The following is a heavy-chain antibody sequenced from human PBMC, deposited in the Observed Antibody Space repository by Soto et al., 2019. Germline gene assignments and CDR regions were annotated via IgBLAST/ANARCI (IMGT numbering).Heavy chain of an antibody. Sequence: PAETLSLTCTVSGGSISSSSYYWGWIRQPPGKGLEWIGSIYYSGSTYYNPSLKSRVTISVDTSKNQFSLKLSSVTAADTAVYYCAKGGWGSYSNAFDIGGQGTMVTVSS. CDR1: GGSISSSSYY. D-gene: IGHD3-10*01. J-gene: IGHJ3*02. CDR2: IYYSGST. CDR3: AKGGWGSYSNAFDI. V-gene: IGHV4-39*01.